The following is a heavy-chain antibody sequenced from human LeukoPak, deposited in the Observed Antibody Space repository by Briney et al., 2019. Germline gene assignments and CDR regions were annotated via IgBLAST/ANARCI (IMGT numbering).Heavy chain of an antibody. J-gene: IGHJ5*02. CDR1: GVSITGSRFY. V-gene: IGHV4-39*01. CDR3: ARQVDTSLAWFDP. CDR2: IHYIAST. D-gene: IGHD5-18*01. Sequence: KPSETLSLTCSVSGVSITGSRFYWGWIRQPPGQGLEWIVSIHYIASTYYRPSLKTRVTISVDTSKHQFSLQLSSVTTKATALYYCARQVDTSLAWFDPWGQGTLVTVSS.